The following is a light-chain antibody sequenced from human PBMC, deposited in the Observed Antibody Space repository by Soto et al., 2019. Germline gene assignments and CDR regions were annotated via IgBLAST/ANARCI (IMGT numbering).Light chain of an antibody. CDR3: QQYSNSPLT. J-gene: IGKJ4*01. CDR1: QSVRSN. V-gene: IGKV3-15*01. Sequence: VVMSQSPAALSVSPGERGSLSWRASQSVRSNLAWYQQKPGQAPRLLIYDASTRATGIPARFSGSGSGTDFTLTINSLEPEDFAAYYCQQYSNSPLTFGGGTKVDIK. CDR2: DAS.